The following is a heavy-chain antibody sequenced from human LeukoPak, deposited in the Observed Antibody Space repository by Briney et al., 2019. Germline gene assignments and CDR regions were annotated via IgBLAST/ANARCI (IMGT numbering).Heavy chain of an antibody. Sequence: PSETLSLTCAVYGGSFSGYYWSWIRQPPGKGLEWIGEINHSGSTNYNPSLKSRVTISVDTSKNQFSLKLSSVTAADTAVYYCTRVFPWFGELTPNWFDPWGQGTLVTVSS. CDR2: INHSGST. V-gene: IGHV4-34*01. J-gene: IGHJ5*02. CDR1: GGSFSGYY. CDR3: TRVFPWFGELTPNWFDP. D-gene: IGHD3-10*01.